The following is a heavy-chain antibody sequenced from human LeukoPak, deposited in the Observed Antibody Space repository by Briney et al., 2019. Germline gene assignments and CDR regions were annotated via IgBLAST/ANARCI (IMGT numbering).Heavy chain of an antibody. CDR2: ISSSGSTI. D-gene: IGHD6-6*01. J-gene: IGHJ4*02. Sequence: GGSLRLSCAASGFTFSSYEMNWVRQAPGKGLEWVSYISSSGSTIYYADSVKGRFTISRDNAKNSLYLQMNSLRAEDTAVYYCARDGRPRIAARHWDYWGQGTLVTVSS. V-gene: IGHV3-48*03. CDR1: GFTFSSYE. CDR3: ARDGRPRIAARHWDY.